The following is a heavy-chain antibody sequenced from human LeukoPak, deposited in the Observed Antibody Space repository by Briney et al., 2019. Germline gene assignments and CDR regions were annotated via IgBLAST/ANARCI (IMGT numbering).Heavy chain of an antibody. CDR3: ARSGRNYYEY. CDR1: GGTFSIYA. Sequence: SVNVSCTASGGTFSIYAISWVRQAPGQGLEWMGGIIPIFGTANYAQKFQGRVTITADESTSTAYVELSRLRSEDTAVYYCARSGRNYYEYWGQGTLVTVSS. CDR2: IIPIFGTA. D-gene: IGHD6-25*01. J-gene: IGHJ4*02. V-gene: IGHV1-69*13.